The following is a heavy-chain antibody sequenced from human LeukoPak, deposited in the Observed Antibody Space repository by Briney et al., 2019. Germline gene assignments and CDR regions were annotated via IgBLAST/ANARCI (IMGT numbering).Heavy chain of an antibody. CDR3: ARVVTQGYFDY. Sequence: SETLSLTCTVSGGSISSGDYYWSWIRQPPGKGLEWIGYIYYSGSTYYNPSLKSRVTISVDTSKNQFSLKLSSVTAADTAVYYCARVVTQGYFDYWGQGTLVTVFS. J-gene: IGHJ4*02. CDR2: IYYSGST. CDR1: GGSISSGDYY. D-gene: IGHD4-23*01. V-gene: IGHV4-30-4*08.